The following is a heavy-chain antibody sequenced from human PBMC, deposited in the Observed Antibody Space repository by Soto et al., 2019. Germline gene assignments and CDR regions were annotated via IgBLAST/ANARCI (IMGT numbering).Heavy chain of an antibody. CDR2: IIPIFGTA. Sequence: SVKVSCKASGGTFSSYAISWVRQAPGQGLEWMGGIIPIFGTANYAQKFQGRVTITADESTSTAYMELSSLRSEDTAVYYCARGSSRDGYNYPDYYYYYGMDVWGQGTTVTVSS. CDR1: GGTFSSYA. CDR3: ARGSSRDGYNYPDYYYYYGMDV. J-gene: IGHJ6*02. D-gene: IGHD5-12*01. V-gene: IGHV1-69*13.